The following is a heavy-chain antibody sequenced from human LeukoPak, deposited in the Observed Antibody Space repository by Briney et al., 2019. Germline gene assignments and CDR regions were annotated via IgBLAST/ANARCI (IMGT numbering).Heavy chain of an antibody. CDR2: ITWNGGST. J-gene: IGHJ6*03. CDR3: ARERRGYYMAV. CDR1: GFNFDDYG. Sequence: GGSLRLSCAASGFNFDDYGMSWVRQAPGKGLEWVSGITWNGGSTGYIDSVKGRFTISRDNAKNSLYLQMNSLRAEDTATYYCARERRGYYMAVWGKGTTVTISS. V-gene: IGHV3-20*04.